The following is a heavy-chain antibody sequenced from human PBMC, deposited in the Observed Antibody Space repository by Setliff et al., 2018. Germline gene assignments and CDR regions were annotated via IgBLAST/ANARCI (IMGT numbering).Heavy chain of an antibody. D-gene: IGHD3-3*01. CDR3: ARAFGMYYDFWSGSLHYFDY. J-gene: IGHJ4*02. V-gene: IGHV1-2*02. CDR1: GYTFTGYY. CDR2: INPNSGGT. Sequence: ASVKVSCKASGYTFTGYYMHWVRQAPGQGLEWMGWINPNSGGTNYAQKFQGRVTMTRDTSISTAYMELSRLRSDETAVYYCARAFGMYYDFWSGSLHYFDYWGQGTLVNVSS.